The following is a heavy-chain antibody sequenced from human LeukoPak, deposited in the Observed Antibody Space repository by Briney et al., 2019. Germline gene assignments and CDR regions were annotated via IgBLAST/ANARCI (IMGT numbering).Heavy chain of an antibody. V-gene: IGHV3-23*01. CDR1: GFTFSSYG. CDR2: ISGSGGST. J-gene: IGHJ4*02. CDR3: AKPPAGSRTFDY. Sequence: GGTLRLSCAASGFTFSSYGMSWVRQAPGKGLEWVSAISGSGGSTYYADSVKGRFTISRDNSKNTLYLQMNSLRAEDTAVYYCAKPPAGSRTFDYWGQGTLVTVSS.